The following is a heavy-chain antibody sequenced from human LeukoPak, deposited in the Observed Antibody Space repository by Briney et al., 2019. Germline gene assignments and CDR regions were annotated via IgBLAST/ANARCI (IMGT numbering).Heavy chain of an antibody. D-gene: IGHD2-21*02. J-gene: IGHJ5*02. CDR2: INPSGGST. CDR3: AKVYCGGDCSYNWFDP. CDR1: GYTFTSYY. Sequence: ASVKVSCKASGYTFTSYYMHWVRQAPGQGLEWMGIINPSGGSTSYAQKFQGRVTMTRDTSTSTVYMELSSLRSEDTAVYYCAKVYCGGDCSYNWFDPWGQGTLVTVPS. V-gene: IGHV1-46*01.